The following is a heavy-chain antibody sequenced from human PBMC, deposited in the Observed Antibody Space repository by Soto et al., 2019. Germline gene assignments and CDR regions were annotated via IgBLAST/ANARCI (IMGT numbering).Heavy chain of an antibody. CDR3: VRPHSTDGSYFEY. D-gene: IGHD3-10*01. CDR1: GFMFSNYW. V-gene: IGHV3-7*01. Sequence: EVQLVESGGGLVQPGGSLRLSCAASGFMFSNYWMTWVRQAPGKGLEWVVNMKQDGSEIHYVESARGRFIVSRDNAKNSLYLQMNSLRVEDTGVYYCVRPHSTDGSYFEYWGQGTLVTVSS. CDR2: MKQDGSEI. J-gene: IGHJ4*02.